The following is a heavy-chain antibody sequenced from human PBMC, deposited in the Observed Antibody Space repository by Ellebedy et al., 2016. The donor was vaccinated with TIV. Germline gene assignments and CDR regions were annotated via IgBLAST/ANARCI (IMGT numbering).Heavy chain of an antibody. CDR3: ARVRITIFGVVIIPTYDYYYGMDV. CDR2: IIPILGIA. Sequence: AASVKVSCKASGGTFSSYAISWVRQAPGQGLEWMGRIIPILGIANYAQKFQGRVTITADKSTSTAYMELSSLRSEDTAVYYCARVRITIFGVVIIPTYDYYYGMDVWGQGTTVTVSS. V-gene: IGHV1-69*04. J-gene: IGHJ6*02. D-gene: IGHD3-3*01. CDR1: GGTFSSYA.